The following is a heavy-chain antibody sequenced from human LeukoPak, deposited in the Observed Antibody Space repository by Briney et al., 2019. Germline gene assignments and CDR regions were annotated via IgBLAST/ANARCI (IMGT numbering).Heavy chain of an antibody. CDR2: INHSGST. Sequence: SETLSLTCAVYGGSFSGYYWSWIRQPPGKGLGWIGEINHSGSTNYNPSLKSRVTISVDTSKNQFSLKLSSVTAADTAVYYCARGVGCFAPWGQGTLVTVPS. J-gene: IGHJ5*02. V-gene: IGHV4-34*01. CDR3: ARGVGCFAP. CDR1: GGSFSGYY.